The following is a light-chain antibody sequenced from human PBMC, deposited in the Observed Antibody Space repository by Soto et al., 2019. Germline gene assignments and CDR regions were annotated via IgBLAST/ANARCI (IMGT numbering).Light chain of an antibody. J-gene: IGKJ5*01. Sequence: IERTQYQATLSVSPGASSTLSCSASQRVSNDFLAWYQQKPGQAPRLLIYDASNRATGIPARFSVSGSGTDFTLTISSLEPEDFAVYYCQQRSNWPITFGQGTRVEIK. CDR2: DAS. CDR1: QRVSNDF. CDR3: QQRSNWPIT. V-gene: IGKV3-11*01.